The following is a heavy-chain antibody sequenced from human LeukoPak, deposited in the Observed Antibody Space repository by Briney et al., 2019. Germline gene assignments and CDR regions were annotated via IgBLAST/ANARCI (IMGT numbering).Heavy chain of an antibody. CDR1: GFTFSSYE. CDR2: ISSSGSTI. D-gene: IGHD3-10*01. V-gene: IGHV3-48*03. J-gene: IGHJ6*03. CDR3: ARVTTMVRGVILIYYYYYMDV. Sequence: GGSLRLSCAASGFTFSSYEMNWVRQAPGKGLEWVSYISSSGSTIYYADSVKGRFTISRDNAKNSLYLQMNSLRAEDTAVYYCARVTTMVRGVILIYYYYYMDVWGKGTTVTVSS.